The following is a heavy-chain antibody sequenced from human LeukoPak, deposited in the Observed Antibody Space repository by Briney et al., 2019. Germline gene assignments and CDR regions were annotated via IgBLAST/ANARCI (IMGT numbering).Heavy chain of an antibody. CDR3: ARGKYCSGGECYSVRTSYDGFDS. V-gene: IGHV1-69*02. CDR1: GGDFNTHI. Sequence: ASVKVSCKAFGGDFNTHIINWVRQAPGQGLEWMGRIIPMRNLANYAHKFQGRVIITADKSRRTVYMEMSRLTSDDTAVYYCARGKYCSGGECYSVRTSYDGFDSWGQGTVVSVSS. CDR2: IIPMRNLA. D-gene: IGHD2-15*01. J-gene: IGHJ5*01.